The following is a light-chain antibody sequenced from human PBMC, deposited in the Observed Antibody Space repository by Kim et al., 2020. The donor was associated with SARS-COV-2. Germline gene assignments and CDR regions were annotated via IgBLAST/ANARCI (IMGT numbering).Light chain of an antibody. Sequence: PGQRVTISCTGSSSNIGAGYDVHWYQQLPGTAPKLLIYGNSNRPSGVPDRFSGSKSGTSASLAITGLQAEDEADYYCQSYDSSHVVFGGGTKVTVL. CDR3: QSYDSSHVV. CDR1: SSNIGAGYD. V-gene: IGLV1-40*01. CDR2: GNS. J-gene: IGLJ2*01.